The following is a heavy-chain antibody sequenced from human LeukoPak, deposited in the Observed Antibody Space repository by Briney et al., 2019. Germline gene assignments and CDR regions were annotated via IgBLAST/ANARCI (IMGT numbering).Heavy chain of an antibody. V-gene: IGHV4-39*01. Sequence: PSETLSLTCTVSGGSISSNNYYWGWIRQPPGKGLEWIGSIYHSGSTYYNPSLKSRVTISVDTSKNQFSLKLSSVTAADTAVYYCASFLWVISFDYWGQGTLVTVSS. CDR1: GGSISSNNYY. CDR2: IYHSGST. CDR3: ASFLWVISFDY. D-gene: IGHD2-21*01. J-gene: IGHJ4*02.